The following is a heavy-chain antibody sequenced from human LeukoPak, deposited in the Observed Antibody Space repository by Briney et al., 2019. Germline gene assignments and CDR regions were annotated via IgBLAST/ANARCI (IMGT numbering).Heavy chain of an antibody. V-gene: IGHV3-23*01. Sequence: GGSLRLSCAASRFTFSSYGMSWVRQTPGKGLEWVSAISGGGDITYYADSVKGRFTISRDNSKDTLFLQMHSLRPGDTAVYYCVREDTPATANYWGQGTLVTISS. CDR2: ISGGGDIT. CDR1: RFTFSSYG. J-gene: IGHJ4*02. CDR3: VREDTPATANY. D-gene: IGHD2-21*02.